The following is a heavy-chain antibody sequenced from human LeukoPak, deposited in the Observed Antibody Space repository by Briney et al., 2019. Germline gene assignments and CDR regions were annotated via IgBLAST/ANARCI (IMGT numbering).Heavy chain of an antibody. J-gene: IGHJ4*02. CDR2: ISSNGGST. V-gene: IGHV3-64*01. CDR3: ARDAY. CDR1: GFTFDDYA. Sequence: GGSLRLSCAASGFTFDDYAMHWVRQAPGKGLEYVSAISSNGGSTYYANSVKGRFTISRDNSKNTLYLQMGSLRAEDMAVYYCARDAYWGQGTLVTVSS.